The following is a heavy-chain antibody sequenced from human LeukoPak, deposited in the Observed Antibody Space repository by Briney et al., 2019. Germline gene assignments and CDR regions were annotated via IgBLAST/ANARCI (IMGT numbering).Heavy chain of an antibody. V-gene: IGHV3-21*01. Sequence: GGSLRLSCAASGFIFSAYSMNWVRQAPGKGLEWVSSISSGSSYLYYADSVKGRFTISRDNAKNSLYLQVNSLRAEDTAVYYCAREIARIVSDYYYGMDVWGQGTTVTVSS. CDR3: AREIARIVSDYYYGMDV. CDR2: ISSGSSYL. J-gene: IGHJ6*02. CDR1: GFIFSAYS. D-gene: IGHD1-26*01.